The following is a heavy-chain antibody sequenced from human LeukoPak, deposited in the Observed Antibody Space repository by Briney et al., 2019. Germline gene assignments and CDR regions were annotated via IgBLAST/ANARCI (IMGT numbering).Heavy chain of an antibody. CDR2: ISGSGGST. CDR3: ATHWRGVATPTYLDY. J-gene: IGHJ4*02. Sequence: GGSLRLSCAASGFTFRSYGMSWVRQAPGKGLEWVSAISGSGGSTYYTDSVKGRFTISRDNSKVTLNLQMNSLRAEDTAVYYCATHWRGVATPTYLDYWGQGTLVTVSS. CDR1: GFTFRSYG. V-gene: IGHV3-23*01. D-gene: IGHD2-15*01.